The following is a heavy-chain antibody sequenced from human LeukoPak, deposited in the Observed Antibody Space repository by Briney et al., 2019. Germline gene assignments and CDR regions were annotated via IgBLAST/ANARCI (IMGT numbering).Heavy chain of an antibody. CDR2: ISGSGGST. CDR1: GFTFSSYA. Sequence: GGSLRFSCAASGFTFSSYAMSWVRQAPGKGLEWVSAISGSGGSTYYADSVKGRFTISRDNSKNTLYLQMNSLRAEDTAVYYCAKQSAAIIYYYYGMDVWGQGTTVTVSS. D-gene: IGHD2-2*01. V-gene: IGHV3-23*01. CDR3: AKQSAAIIYYYYGMDV. J-gene: IGHJ6*02.